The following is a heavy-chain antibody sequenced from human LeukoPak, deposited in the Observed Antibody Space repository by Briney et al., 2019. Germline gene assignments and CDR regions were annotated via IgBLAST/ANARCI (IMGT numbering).Heavy chain of an antibody. V-gene: IGHV1-69*05. D-gene: IGHD6-6*01. CDR3: ASPYPRFGQQLVQGPYWYFDL. CDR1: GGTFSSYA. Sequence: ASVKVSCKASGGTFSSYAISWVRQAPGQGLEWMGGIIPIFGTANYAQKFQGRVTITTDESTSTAYMELSSLRSEDTAVYYCASPYPRFGQQLVQGPYWYFDLWGRGTLVTVSS. J-gene: IGHJ2*01. CDR2: IIPIFGTA.